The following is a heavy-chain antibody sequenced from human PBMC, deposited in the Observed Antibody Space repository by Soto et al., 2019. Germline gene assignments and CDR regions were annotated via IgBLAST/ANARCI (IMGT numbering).Heavy chain of an antibody. CDR1: GYTFTSYY. CDR3: ATRTSGYSYGYNYYGMDV. V-gene: IGHV1-46*03. Sequence: QVQLVQSGAEVKKPGASVKVSCKASGYTFTSYYMHWVRQAPGQGLEWMGIINPSGGSTSYAQKFQGRVTMARDTSTSTVYMELSSLGSEDTAVYYCATRTSGYSYGYNYYGMDVWGQGTTVTVSS. D-gene: IGHD5-18*01. J-gene: IGHJ6*02. CDR2: INPSGGST.